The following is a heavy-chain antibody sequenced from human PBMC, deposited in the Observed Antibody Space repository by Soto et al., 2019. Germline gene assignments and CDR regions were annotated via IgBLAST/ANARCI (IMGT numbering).Heavy chain of an antibody. CDR3: ARAGVENWLDP. Sequence: QVQLVESGGGVVQPGRSLRLSCEGSGFTFNKYGVHWVRQAPGKGLEWVAIIWYDGSNDFYADSVKGRFTISKDNSKNKVYLEMDSLRVEDTGIYYCARAGVENWLDPWGQGTLVTVSS. CDR1: GFTFNKYG. J-gene: IGHJ5*02. CDR2: IWYDGSND. V-gene: IGHV3-33*01. D-gene: IGHD3-10*01.